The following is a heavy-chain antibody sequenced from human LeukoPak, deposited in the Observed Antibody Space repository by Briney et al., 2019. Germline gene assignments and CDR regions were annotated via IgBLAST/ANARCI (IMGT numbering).Heavy chain of an antibody. V-gene: IGHV3-53*01. J-gene: IGHJ4*02. CDR2: IYSGGST. Sequence: PGGSLRLSCAASGFTVSSNYMSWVRQAPGKGLEWVSVIYSGGSTYYADSVKGRFTISRDNSKNTLYLQMNSLRAENTAVYYCARERQYYFDYWGQGTLVTVSS. CDR1: GFTVSSNY. CDR3: ARERQYYFDY.